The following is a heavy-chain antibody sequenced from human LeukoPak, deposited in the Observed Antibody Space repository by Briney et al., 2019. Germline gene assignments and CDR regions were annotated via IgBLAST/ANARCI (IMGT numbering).Heavy chain of an antibody. CDR2: IYSGGST. V-gene: IGHV3-53*01. Sequence: GGSLRLSCAVSGFNVISRYMSWVRQAPGKGLEWVSVIYSGGSTYYADSVKGRFTISRDNSKNTLYLQMNSLRAEDTAVYYCAIRIAARLWGQGTLVTVSS. CDR1: GFNVISRY. CDR3: AIRIAARL. J-gene: IGHJ4*02. D-gene: IGHD6-6*01.